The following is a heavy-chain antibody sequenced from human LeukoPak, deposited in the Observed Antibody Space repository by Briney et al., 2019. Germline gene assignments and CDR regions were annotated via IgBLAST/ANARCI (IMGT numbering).Heavy chain of an antibody. CDR1: GFTFSSYG. CDR2: IWYDGSNK. CDR3: ARGYCSGGSCCTYYYGMDV. J-gene: IGHJ6*02. D-gene: IGHD2-15*01. V-gene: IGHV3-33*01. Sequence: PGRSLRLSCAASGFTFSSYGMHWVRQAPGKGLEWVAVIWYDGSNKYYADSVKGRFTISRDNSKNTLYLQMNSLRAEDTAVYYCARGYCSGGSCCTYYYGMDVWGQGTTVTVSS.